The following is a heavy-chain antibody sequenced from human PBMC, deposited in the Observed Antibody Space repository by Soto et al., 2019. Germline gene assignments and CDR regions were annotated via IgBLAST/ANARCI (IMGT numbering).Heavy chain of an antibody. V-gene: IGHV4-31*03. CDR1: GGSIRSGTSY. J-gene: IGHJ4*02. Sequence: SETLSLTGTVSGGSIRSGTSYWSWIRQRPGKGLEWIGDICHSGSTNYTPSLRGRVMISADTSKNQFTLRLSSVPAADTAVYYCARSHRFWGQGTQVTVSS. CDR2: ICHSGST. CDR3: ARSHRF.